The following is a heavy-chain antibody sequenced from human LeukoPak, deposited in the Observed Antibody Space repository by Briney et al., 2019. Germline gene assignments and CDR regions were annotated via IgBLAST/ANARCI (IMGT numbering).Heavy chain of an antibody. D-gene: IGHD1-7*01. J-gene: IGHJ5*02. CDR2: MNPNSGNT. CDR1: GYTFTSYD. Sequence: ASVKVSCKASGYTFTSYDINWVRQATGQGLEWMGWMNPNSGNTGYAQKFQGRVTMTRNTSISTAYMELSSLRSEDTAVYYCARDSLVKGTIFGWFDPWGQGTLVTVSS. CDR3: ARDSLVKGTIFGWFDP. V-gene: IGHV1-8*01.